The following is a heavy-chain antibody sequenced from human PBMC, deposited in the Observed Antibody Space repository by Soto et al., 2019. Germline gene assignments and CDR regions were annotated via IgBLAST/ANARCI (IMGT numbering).Heavy chain of an antibody. CDR2: IHYSGTT. D-gene: IGHD3-22*01. V-gene: IGHV4-59*01. CDR3: ARDTDSDASGYIFDC. Sequence: SEPRFLSCPFSCGSISGYYWTWIRQPPGKGFEWIGFIHYSGTTISNPSLRSRVTISVDTSKSQVSLKLSSVTAADTAVYYCARDTDSDASGYIFDCWGQGSVVTDSS. J-gene: IGHJ4*02. CDR1: CGSISGYY.